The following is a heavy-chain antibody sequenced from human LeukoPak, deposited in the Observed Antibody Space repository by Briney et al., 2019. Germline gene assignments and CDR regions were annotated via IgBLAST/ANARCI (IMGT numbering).Heavy chain of an antibody. CDR1: GFTFSSFA. V-gene: IGHV3-30*15. CDR3: ARAWDTVTVPGPFDY. Sequence: GRSLRLSCAASGFTFSSFAMHWVRQAPGKGLEWVAVISYDGSHKDYADSVKGRFTISRDNSKNTLYLQMSSLRAEDTAVYYCARAWDTVTVPGPFDYWGQGTLVTVSS. CDR2: ISYDGSHK. D-gene: IGHD5-18*01. J-gene: IGHJ4*02.